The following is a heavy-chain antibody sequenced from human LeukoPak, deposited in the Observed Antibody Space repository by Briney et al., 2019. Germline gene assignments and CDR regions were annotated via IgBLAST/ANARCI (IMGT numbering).Heavy chain of an antibody. D-gene: IGHD2-2*01. CDR1: GGSISGYY. CDR3: ARDIGYCTSANCYGRFNWFDP. J-gene: IGHJ5*02. V-gene: IGHV4-4*07. CDR2: VYASGST. Sequence: PSETLSLTCTVSGGSISGYYWSWIRHPAGKGLEWIGRVYASGSTHYNPSVKSRVTMSVDASRNQFSLKLSSVTAADTAVYFCARDIGYCTSANCYGRFNWFDPWGQGTLVTVSS.